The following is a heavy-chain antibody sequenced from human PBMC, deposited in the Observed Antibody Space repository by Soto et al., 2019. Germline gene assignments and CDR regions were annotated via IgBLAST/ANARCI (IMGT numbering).Heavy chain of an antibody. J-gene: IGHJ4*02. CDR3: VRDSHGDY. Sequence: EVQLVESGGGLVQPGGSLRLSCAGSGFIFSNYWMHWVRQAPGKGLEWVARIDHDGPTDYAGSVRGRFTISGDNAENTLYLQMNSLRPEDTAVYYCVRDSHGDYWGQGTLVTVSS. CDR1: GFIFSNYW. CDR2: IDHDGPT. V-gene: IGHV3-74*01.